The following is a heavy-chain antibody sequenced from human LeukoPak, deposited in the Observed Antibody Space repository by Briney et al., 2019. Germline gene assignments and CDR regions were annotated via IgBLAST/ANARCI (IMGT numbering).Heavy chain of an antibody. Sequence: GGSLRLSCAASGFTFSSYAMHWVRQAPGKGLEWVAVISYDGSNKYYADSVKGRFTISRDNSKNTLYLHMNSLRAEDTAVYYCAREGQITFGGVIVMAPFFDYWGQGTLVTVSS. CDR3: AREGQITFGGVIVMAPFFDY. CDR2: ISYDGSNK. J-gene: IGHJ4*02. D-gene: IGHD3-16*02. V-gene: IGHV3-30*04. CDR1: GFTFSSYA.